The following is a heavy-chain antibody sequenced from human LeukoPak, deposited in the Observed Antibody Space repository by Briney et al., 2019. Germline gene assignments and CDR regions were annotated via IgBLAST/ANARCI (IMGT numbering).Heavy chain of an antibody. CDR1: GFSFSSKY. J-gene: IGHJ4*02. CDR3: ARDAEGDEQMATTYFDL. V-gene: IGHV3-53*01. D-gene: IGHD5-24*01. Sequence: GGSLTLSCAASGFSFSSKYMSWVRQAPGKGLEWVSVLHHVGNTFYSDSVKGRFSISRDRSKNTVYLQMDSLRAEDTGVYYCARDAEGDEQMATTYFDLWGQGTLVIVSS. CDR2: LHHVGNT.